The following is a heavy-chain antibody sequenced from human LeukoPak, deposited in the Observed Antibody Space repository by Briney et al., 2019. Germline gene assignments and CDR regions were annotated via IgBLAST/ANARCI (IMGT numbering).Heavy chain of an antibody. V-gene: IGHV1-18*01. CDR3: ARDVSTIATVHRYGMDV. Sequence: ASVKVSCKASGYTFTNYGITWVRQAPGQGLEWMGWISAYDGNKNYAQKFQGRVTLTTDTSTSTAYMDLRSLRTDDTAMFYCARDVSTIATVHRYGMDVGGQGTRVTVSS. J-gene: IGHJ6*02. CDR1: GYTFTNYG. CDR2: ISAYDGNK. D-gene: IGHD5/OR15-5a*01.